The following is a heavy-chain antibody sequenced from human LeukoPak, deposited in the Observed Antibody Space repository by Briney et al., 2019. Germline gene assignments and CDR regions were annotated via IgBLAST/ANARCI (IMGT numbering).Heavy chain of an antibody. Sequence: ASVKVSCKASGFTFTSSAMQWVRQARGQGLEWMGWINPNSGGTYFAQSFEARVTLSRDTSINTAYMEMRGLTSDDTAIYYCAKSQYSFGSGSTRPLFDHWGQGTLVTVSS. V-gene: IGHV1-2*02. D-gene: IGHD3-10*01. CDR2: INPNSGGT. CDR3: AKSQYSFGSGSTRPLFDH. J-gene: IGHJ4*02. CDR1: GFTFTSSA.